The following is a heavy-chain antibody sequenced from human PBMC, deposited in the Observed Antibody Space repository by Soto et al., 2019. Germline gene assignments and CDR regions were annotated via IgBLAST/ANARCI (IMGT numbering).Heavy chain of an antibody. J-gene: IGHJ4*02. CDR2: IYYSGST. D-gene: IGHD2-15*01. Sequence: QLQESGPGLVKPSETLSLTCTVSGGSISSSSYYWGWIRQPPGKGLEWIGSIYYSGSTYYNPSLKSRVTISVDTSKNQFSLKLSSVTAADTAVYYCASRVYCSGGSCYRDSDYWGQGTLVTVSS. CDR1: GGSISSSSYY. V-gene: IGHV4-39*01. CDR3: ASRVYCSGGSCYRDSDY.